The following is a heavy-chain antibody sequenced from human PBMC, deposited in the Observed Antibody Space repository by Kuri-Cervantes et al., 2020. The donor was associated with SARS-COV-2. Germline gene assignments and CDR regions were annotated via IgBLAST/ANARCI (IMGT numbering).Heavy chain of an antibody. CDR2: IIPIFGTA. Sequence: SVKVSCKASGGTFSSYAISWVRQAPGQGLEWMGGIIPIFGTANYAQKFQGRVTITTDESTSTAYMELSSLRSEDTAVYYRARSPLGVVTHHWFDPWGQGTLVTVSS. CDR3: ARSPLGVVTHHWFDP. J-gene: IGHJ5*02. D-gene: IGHD3-3*01. V-gene: IGHV1-69*05. CDR1: GGTFSSYA.